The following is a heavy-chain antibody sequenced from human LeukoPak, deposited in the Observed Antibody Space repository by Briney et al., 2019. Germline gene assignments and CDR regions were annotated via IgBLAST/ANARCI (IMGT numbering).Heavy chain of an antibody. V-gene: IGHV4-59*08. CDR1: GGSISSYY. Sequence: SETLSLTCNVSGGSISSYYWSWIRQPPGKGLEWIGYMYYSGNTNYNPSLKSRVTTSVDSSKNQFSPKLSSVTAADTAVYYCARHTLVGARNAFDIWGQGTMVTVSS. D-gene: IGHD1-26*01. CDR2: MYYSGNT. J-gene: IGHJ3*02. CDR3: ARHTLVGARNAFDI.